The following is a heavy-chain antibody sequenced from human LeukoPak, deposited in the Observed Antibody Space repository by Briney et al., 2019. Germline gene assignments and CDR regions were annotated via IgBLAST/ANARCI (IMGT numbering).Heavy chain of an antibody. Sequence: GGSLRLSCAASGFTFRNYYMIWIRQAPGKGLEWLSYISSNGNTVYYADSVRGRFTVSRDNVKNSLFVEMNSLRVEDTAVYYCARDGYNYFDFWGQGTLVTVSS. J-gene: IGHJ4*02. CDR2: ISSNGNTV. D-gene: IGHD5-24*01. CDR1: GFTFRNYY. CDR3: ARDGYNYFDF. V-gene: IGHV3-11*01.